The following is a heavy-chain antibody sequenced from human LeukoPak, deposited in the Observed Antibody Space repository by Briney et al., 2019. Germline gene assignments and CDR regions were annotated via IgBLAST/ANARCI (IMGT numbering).Heavy chain of an antibody. Sequence: RGSLRLSCAASGFTFDDYGMSWVRQAPGKGLEWVSGINWNGGSTGYEDSMKGRFTISRDNAKNSLYLQMNSLRAEDTALYHCARGFVVVTAIRWVESWFDPWGQGTLVTVSS. CDR3: ARGFVVVTAIRWVESWFDP. V-gene: IGHV3-20*01. CDR1: GFTFDDYG. D-gene: IGHD2-21*02. CDR2: INWNGGST. J-gene: IGHJ5*02.